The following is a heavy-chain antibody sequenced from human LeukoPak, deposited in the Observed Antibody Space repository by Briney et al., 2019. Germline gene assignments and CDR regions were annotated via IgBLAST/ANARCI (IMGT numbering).Heavy chain of an antibody. CDR2: INHSGST. CDR1: GASFSGYY. V-gene: IGHV4-34*01. J-gene: IGHJ4*02. CDR3: ASFSVVVTASHLAY. D-gene: IGHD2-21*02. Sequence: SETLSLTCAVYGASFSGYYWSWIRQPPGKGLEWIGEINHSGSTNYTPSLKSRVTISVDTSKNQFSLKLSSVTAADTAVYYCASFSVVVTASHLAYWGQGTLVTVSS.